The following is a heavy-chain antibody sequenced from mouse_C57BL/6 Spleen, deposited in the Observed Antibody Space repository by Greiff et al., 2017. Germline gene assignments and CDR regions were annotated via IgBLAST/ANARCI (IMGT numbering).Heavy chain of an antibody. V-gene: IGHV5-16*01. D-gene: IGHD1-1*01. CDR2: INYDGSST. CDR3: ARDRGYGSSYYYAMDY. CDR1: GFTFSDYY. Sequence: EVKVVESEGGLVQPGSSMKLSCTASGFTFSDYYMAWVRQVPEKGLEWVANINYDGSSTYYLDSLKSRFIISRDNAKNILYLQMSSLKSEDTATYYCARDRGYGSSYYYAMDYWGQGTSVTVSS. J-gene: IGHJ4*01.